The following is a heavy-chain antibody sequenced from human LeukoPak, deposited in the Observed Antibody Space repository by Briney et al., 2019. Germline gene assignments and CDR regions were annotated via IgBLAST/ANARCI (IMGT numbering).Heavy chain of an antibody. J-gene: IGHJ4*02. CDR3: ARVRYVVRGYSSSWYDY. V-gene: IGHV4-34*01. CDR1: GGSSSGYY. CDR2: INHSGST. Sequence: PSETLSLTCAVYGGSSSGYYWNWIRQPPGKGLEWIGEINHSGSTNYSPSLKSRVTISVDTSKNQFSLKLSSVTAADTAVYYCARVRYVVRGYSSSWYDYWGQGTLVTVSS. D-gene: IGHD6-13*01.